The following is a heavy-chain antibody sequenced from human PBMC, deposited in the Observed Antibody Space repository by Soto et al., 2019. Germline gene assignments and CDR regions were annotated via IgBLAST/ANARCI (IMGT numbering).Heavy chain of an antibody. Sequence: QVQLVQSGAEVKKPGASVKVSCKASGYTFTSYAMHWVRQAPGQRLEWMGWINAGNGNTKYSQKFQGRVTITRDTSASTAYMELSSLRSEDTAVYYCARSYCTNGVCSRFRYWGQGTLVTVSS. J-gene: IGHJ4*02. CDR3: ARSYCTNGVCSRFRY. CDR2: INAGNGNT. D-gene: IGHD2-8*01. V-gene: IGHV1-3*01. CDR1: GYTFTSYA.